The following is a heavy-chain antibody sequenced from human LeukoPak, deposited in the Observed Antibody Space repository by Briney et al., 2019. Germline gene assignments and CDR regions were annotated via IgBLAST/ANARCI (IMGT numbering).Heavy chain of an antibody. CDR2: IYVTRTT. CDR3: ARVYSGISNDAFDI. V-gene: IGHV4-61*02. CDR1: GGSIRSASDY. Sequence: SQTLSLTCTVSGGSIRSASDYWSWLRQPAGRGLEWIGRIYVTRTTNYNPSLKSRVTISLDTSKNQFSLKLSSVTAADTAVYYCARVYSGISNDAFDIWGQGTVVTVSS. J-gene: IGHJ3*02. D-gene: IGHD1-26*01.